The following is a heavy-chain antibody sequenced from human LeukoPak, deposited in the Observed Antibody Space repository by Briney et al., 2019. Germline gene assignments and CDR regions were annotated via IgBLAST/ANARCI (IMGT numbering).Heavy chain of an antibody. V-gene: IGHV4-34*01. J-gene: IGHJ4*02. D-gene: IGHD2-8*02. Sequence: SETLSLTCTVYVESLRNFHCNWIRQSPLKGLEWIAEINLGGSSNTIPSLKSRVTTSVDTSKNQFSLKLSAVTAADTAVYYCAMRPPTGLSFHYWGQGNLVTVSS. CDR2: INLGGSS. CDR3: AMRPPTGLSFHY. CDR1: VESLRNFH.